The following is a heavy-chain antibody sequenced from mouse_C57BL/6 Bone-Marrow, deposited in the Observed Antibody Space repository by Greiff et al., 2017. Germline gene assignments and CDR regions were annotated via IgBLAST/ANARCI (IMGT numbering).Heavy chain of an antibody. CDR2: INPSNGGT. CDR3: ALPPTVGGYFDV. V-gene: IGHV1-53*01. CDR1: GYTFTSYW. J-gene: IGHJ1*03. Sequence: QVQLKQPGTELVKPGASVKLSCKASGYTFTSYWMHWVKQRPGQGLEWIGNINPSNGGTNYNEKFKSKATLTVDKSSSTAYMQLSSLTSEDSAVYYCALPPTVGGYFDVWGTGTTVTVSS. D-gene: IGHD1-1*01.